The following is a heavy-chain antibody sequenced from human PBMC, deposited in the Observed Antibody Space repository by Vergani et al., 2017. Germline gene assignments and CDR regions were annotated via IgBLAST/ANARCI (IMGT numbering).Heavy chain of an antibody. D-gene: IGHD2-21*02. J-gene: IGHJ2*01. CDR1: GFTFSSYE. Sequence: EVQLLESGGGLVQPGGSLRLSCAASGFTFSSYEMNWVRQAPGKGLEWVSYISSSGSTIYYADSVKGRFTISRDNANNSLYLQMNSLRAEDTAVYYCARSPLAYCGGDCYFGELNWYFDLWGRGTLVTVSS. V-gene: IGHV3-48*03. CDR2: ISSSGSTI. CDR3: ARSPLAYCGGDCYFGELNWYFDL.